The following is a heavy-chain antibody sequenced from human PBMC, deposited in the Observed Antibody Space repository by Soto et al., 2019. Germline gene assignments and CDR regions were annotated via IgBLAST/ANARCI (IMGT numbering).Heavy chain of an antibody. CDR3: ARVKQWLVTYYYYYGMDV. J-gene: IGHJ6*02. V-gene: IGHV3-53*01. CDR2: IYSGGST. D-gene: IGHD6-19*01. Sequence: GGSLRLSCAASWFTVSSNYMSWVRQAPGKGLEWVSVIYSGGSTYYADSVKGRFTISRDNSKNTLYLQMNSLRAEDTAVYYCARVKQWLVTYYYYYGMDVWGQGTTVTVSS. CDR1: WFTVSSNY.